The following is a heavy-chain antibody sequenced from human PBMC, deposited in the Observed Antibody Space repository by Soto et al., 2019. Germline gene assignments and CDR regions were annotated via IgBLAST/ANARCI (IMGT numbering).Heavy chain of an antibody. Sequence: SETLSLTCAVSGDSIIGTHWWSWVRRPPGKGLEFIGETHHSKGTNYNPSLRSRVTMSLDKSKNQLSLILYSVTAADTGVYYCARYSAASGTYYFDYWGQGTLVT. CDR3: ARYSAASGTYYFDY. D-gene: IGHD6-13*01. CDR1: GDSIIGTHW. CDR2: THHSKGT. V-gene: IGHV4-4*02. J-gene: IGHJ4*01.